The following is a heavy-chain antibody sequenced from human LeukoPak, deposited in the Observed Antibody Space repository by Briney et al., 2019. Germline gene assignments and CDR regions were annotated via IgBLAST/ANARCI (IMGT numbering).Heavy chain of an antibody. CDR1: GFSFSNYA. Sequence: GGSLRLSCAASGFSFSNYAMSWVRQAPGKGLEWVSVIYSGGSTYYADSVKGRFTISRDNSKNTLYLQMNSLRAEDTAVYYCARTGPKVAPFIVFDYWGQGTLVTVSS. J-gene: IGHJ4*02. D-gene: IGHD5-12*01. CDR3: ARTGPKVAPFIVFDY. CDR2: IYSGGST. V-gene: IGHV3-53*01.